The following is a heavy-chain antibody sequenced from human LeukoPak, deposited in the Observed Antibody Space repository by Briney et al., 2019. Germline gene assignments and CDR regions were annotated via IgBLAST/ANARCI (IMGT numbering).Heavy chain of an antibody. D-gene: IGHD6-6*01. V-gene: IGHV4-59*01. Sequence: SETLSLTCTVSGGSINSYYWRWIRQPPGKGLEWIGYISYSGSTNYNPSLKSRVTISVDTSKNQFSLKLSSVTAADTAVYYCARDGCGSSSCLDYWGQGTLVTVSS. CDR3: ARDGCGSSSCLDY. CDR1: GGSINSYY. J-gene: IGHJ4*02. CDR2: ISYSGST.